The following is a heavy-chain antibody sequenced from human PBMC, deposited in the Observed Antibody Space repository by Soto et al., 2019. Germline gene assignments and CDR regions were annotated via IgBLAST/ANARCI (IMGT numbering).Heavy chain of an antibody. V-gene: IGHV5-10-1*01. D-gene: IGHD3-10*01. CDR2: IDPGDSYT. Sequence: EVQLVQSGAEVKKPGESLRISCKGSGYSFTSYWITWVRQMPEKGLEWMGRIDPGDSYTSYSPSFQGHVTVSADRSISPAYLQWSSLKASDTAMYYCASSSGSRKAGDYYFDYWGQGTLVTVSS. CDR3: ASSSGSRKAGDYYFDY. CDR1: GYSFTSYW. J-gene: IGHJ4*02.